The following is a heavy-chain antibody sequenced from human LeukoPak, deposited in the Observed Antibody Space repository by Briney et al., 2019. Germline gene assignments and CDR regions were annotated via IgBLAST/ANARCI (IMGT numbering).Heavy chain of an antibody. CDR1: GCSISSSSYY. J-gene: IGHJ4*02. CDR2: IYYSGST. V-gene: IGHV4-39*01. D-gene: IGHD3-22*01. CDR3: ARQPNEYYYDSSGYYY. Sequence: SETLSLTCTVSGCSISSSSYYWGWIRQPPGKGLEWIGSIYYSGSTYYNPSLKSRVTISVDTSKNQFSLKLSSVTAADTAVYYCARQPNEYYYDSSGYYYWGQGTLVTVSS.